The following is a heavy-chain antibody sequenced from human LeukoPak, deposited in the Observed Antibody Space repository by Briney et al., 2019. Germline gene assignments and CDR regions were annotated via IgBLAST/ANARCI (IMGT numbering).Heavy chain of an antibody. D-gene: IGHD5-18*01. J-gene: IGHJ4*02. Sequence: SETLSLTCAVYGGSFSGYYWSWIRQPPGKGLEWIGEINHSGSTNYNPSLKSRVTISVDTSKNQFSLKLSSVTAADTAVYYCARGLSPRGYSYGYSPMYYFDYWGQGTPVTVSS. CDR2: INHSGST. CDR3: ARGLSPRGYSYGYSPMYYFDY. CDR1: GGSFSGYY. V-gene: IGHV4-34*01.